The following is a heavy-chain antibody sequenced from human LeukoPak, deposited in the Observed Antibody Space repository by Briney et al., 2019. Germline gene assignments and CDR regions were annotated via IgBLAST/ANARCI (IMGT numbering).Heavy chain of an antibody. V-gene: IGHV1-3*01. CDR2: ISADNGKT. CDR1: GYTFTDFA. D-gene: IGHD3-3*02. Sequence: ASVNVSFKASGYTFTDFAIHWVRQAPGQRLEWMGWISADNGKTKYSQKFQDRVSITRDTSATTAYMEMNSLTSEDTALYYCARDNGYQILAFWGQGSLVTVSS. CDR3: ARDNGYQILAF. J-gene: IGHJ4*02.